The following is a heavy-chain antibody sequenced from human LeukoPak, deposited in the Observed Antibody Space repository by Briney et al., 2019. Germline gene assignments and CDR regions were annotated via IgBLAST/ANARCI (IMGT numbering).Heavy chain of an antibody. CDR2: INPNSGGT. V-gene: IGHV1-2*02. D-gene: IGHD5-24*01. CDR3: ARVRRDGYNPGYFDY. CDR1: GYTFTSYG. Sequence: GASVKVSCKASGYTFTSYGISWVRQAPGQGLEWMGWINPNSGGTNYAQKFQGRVTMTRDTSISTAYMELSRLRSDDTAVYYCARVRRDGYNPGYFDYWGQGTLVTVSS. J-gene: IGHJ4*02.